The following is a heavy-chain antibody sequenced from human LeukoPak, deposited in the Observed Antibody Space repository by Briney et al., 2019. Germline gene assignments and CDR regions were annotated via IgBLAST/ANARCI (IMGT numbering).Heavy chain of an antibody. J-gene: IGHJ4*02. CDR3: ARGGAAAAGRDLDY. CDR2: IIPILGIA. Sequence: ASVKVSCRASGGTFSSYAISWVRQAPGQGLEWMGRIIPILGIANYAQKFQGRVTITADKSTSTAYMELSSLRSEDTAVYYCARGGAAAAGRDLDYWGQGTLVTVSS. D-gene: IGHD6-13*01. CDR1: GGTFSSYA. V-gene: IGHV1-69*04.